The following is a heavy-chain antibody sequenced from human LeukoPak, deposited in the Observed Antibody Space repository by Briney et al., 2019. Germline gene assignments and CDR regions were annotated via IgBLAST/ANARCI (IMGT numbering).Heavy chain of an antibody. J-gene: IGHJ5*01. CDR3: ARDQRGRLLNWLDS. D-gene: IGHD2-15*01. CDR2: IYHSGST. V-gene: IGHV4-4*02. CDR1: GGSISSSNW. Sequence: PSGTLSLTCAVSGGSISSSNWWSWVRQPPGKGLEWIGEIYHSGSTNYNPSLKSRVTISVDKSKNQFSLKLSSVTAADTAVYYCARDQRGRLLNWLDSWGQGTLVTVSS.